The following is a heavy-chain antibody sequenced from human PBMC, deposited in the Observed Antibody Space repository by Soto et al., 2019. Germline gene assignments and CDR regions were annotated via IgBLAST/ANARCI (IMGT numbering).Heavy chain of an antibody. Sequence: QVQLQESGPGLVKPSQTLSLTCTVSGGSISSGGYYWSWIRQHTGKGLEWIGYIYYIKTTYYNPSLKSRVTISLDTSKNQFSLKLTSVTSADTAVYYCARSVFPWGQGTLVTVSS. CDR3: ARSVFP. CDR1: GGSISSGGYY. CDR2: IYYIKTT. J-gene: IGHJ5*02. V-gene: IGHV4-31*03.